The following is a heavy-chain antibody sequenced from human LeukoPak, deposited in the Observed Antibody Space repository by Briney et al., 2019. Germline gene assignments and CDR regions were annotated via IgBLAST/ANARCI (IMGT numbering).Heavy chain of an antibody. CDR1: GITVSNYG. J-gene: IGHJ4*02. V-gene: IGHV3-23*01. CDR2: ISGGGGT. CDR3: AKRGVVIRVILVGFHKEAYYFDS. Sequence: GGSLRLSCAVSGITVSNYGMSWVRQAPRKGLEWVAGISGGGGTNYADSVKGRFTISRDNSKNTLYLQMNSLRAEDTAVYFCAKRGVVIRVILVGFHKEAYYFDSWGQGALVTVSS. D-gene: IGHD3-22*01.